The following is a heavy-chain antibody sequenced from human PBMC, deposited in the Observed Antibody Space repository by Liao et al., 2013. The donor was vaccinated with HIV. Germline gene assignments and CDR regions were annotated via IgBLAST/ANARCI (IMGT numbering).Heavy chain of an antibody. CDR3: ARGRIAARHHY. CDR2: SIIVEAP. Sequence: QVQLQESGPGLVKPSQTLSLTCTVSGGSISSGSYYWSWIRQPAGKGWSGLGKSIIVEAPTTTRPSRVEVTISVDTSKNQFSLKLSSVTAADTAVYYCARGRIAARHHYWGQGTLVTVSS. J-gene: IGHJ4*02. D-gene: IGHD6-6*01. CDR1: GGSISSGSYY. V-gene: IGHV4-61*02.